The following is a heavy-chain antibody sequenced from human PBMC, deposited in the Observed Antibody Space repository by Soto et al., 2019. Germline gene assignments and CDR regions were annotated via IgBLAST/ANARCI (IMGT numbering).Heavy chain of an antibody. Sequence: SETLSLTCTVSGGSISGYYWSWIRQPPGKGLEWIGEINHSGSTNYNPSLKSRVTISVDTSKNQFPLKLSSVTAADTAVYYCARGRIGDSSGEPIYWGQGTLVTVSS. D-gene: IGHD3-22*01. J-gene: IGHJ4*02. CDR1: GGSISGYY. V-gene: IGHV4-34*01. CDR2: INHSGST. CDR3: ARGRIGDSSGEPIY.